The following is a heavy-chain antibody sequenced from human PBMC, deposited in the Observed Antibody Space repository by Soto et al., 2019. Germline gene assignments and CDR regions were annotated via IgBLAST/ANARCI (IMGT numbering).Heavy chain of an antibody. CDR2: INPNSGDT. J-gene: IGHJ4*02. Sequence: QVQLVQSGAEVKKLGASVKVSCKASGYTFTAYYIHWVRQAPGQGLEWVGWINPNSGDTNYAQRLQGGGTMTGDTSVSTAYMDLTRLRSDDTAVYYCARGGYTYGYGLDYWGQGTLVTVSS. CDR3: ARGGYTYGYGLDY. V-gene: IGHV1-2*02. D-gene: IGHD5-18*01. CDR1: GYTFTAYY.